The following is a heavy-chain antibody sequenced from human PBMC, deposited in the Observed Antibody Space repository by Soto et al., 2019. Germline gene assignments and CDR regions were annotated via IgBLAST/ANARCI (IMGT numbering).Heavy chain of an antibody. J-gene: IGHJ6*02. CDR3: ARGRSGYCSGGSCYYYYGMDV. CDR2: IYYSGST. Sequence: PSENLSLTCTVSGGSISSYYWSWIRQPPGKGLEWIGYIYYSGSTNYNPSLKSRVTITVDTSKNQFSQKLSSVTVADTAVYYCARGRSGYCSGGSCYYYYGMDVWGQGTTVTVSS. V-gene: IGHV4-59*01. CDR1: GGSISSYY. D-gene: IGHD2-15*01.